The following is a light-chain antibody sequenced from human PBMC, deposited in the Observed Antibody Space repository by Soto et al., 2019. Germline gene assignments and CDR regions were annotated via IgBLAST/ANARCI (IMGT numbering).Light chain of an antibody. J-gene: IGLJ3*02. CDR3: SSYTSSSDLWV. Sequence: QSALTQPASVSGSPGQSITISCTGTSSDVGAYNYVSWYQQHPGKAPKLMIYDVSNRPSGVSNRFSGSKSGNTASLTISGLDAEDEADYYCSSYTSSSDLWVFGGGTKLTVL. CDR1: SSDVGAYNY. V-gene: IGLV2-14*01. CDR2: DVS.